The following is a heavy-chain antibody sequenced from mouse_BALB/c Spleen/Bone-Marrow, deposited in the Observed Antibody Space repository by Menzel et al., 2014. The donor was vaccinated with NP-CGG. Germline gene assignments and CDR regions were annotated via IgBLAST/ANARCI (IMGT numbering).Heavy chain of an antibody. D-gene: IGHD2-1*01. V-gene: IGHV1S135*01. J-gene: IGHJ3*01. CDR3: AREDYGKGFAY. CDR2: IDPFNGGT. Sequence: LVESGPELVKPGASVRVSCKASGYAFTSYNTYWVKQSHGKSLEWIGHIDPFNGGTSYNQKFKGKATLTVDKSASTAYMHLNSLTSEDSAVYYCAREDYGKGFAYWGQGTLITVSA. CDR1: GYAFTSYN.